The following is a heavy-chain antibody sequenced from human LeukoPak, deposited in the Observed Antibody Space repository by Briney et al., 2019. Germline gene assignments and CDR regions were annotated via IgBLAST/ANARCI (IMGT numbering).Heavy chain of an antibody. CDR1: GGTFSNYA. J-gene: IGHJ4*02. V-gene: IGHV1-3*01. CDR2: ISAGNGNT. D-gene: IGHD1-26*01. Sequence: ASVKVFCKASGGTFSNYAIHWVRQAPGQRLEWMGWISAGNGNTKYSQNFQGRVTFISNTSATTAFMELSSLRSEDAAVYYCARDSGSGNNDYWGQGTLVTVSS. CDR3: ARDSGSGNNDY.